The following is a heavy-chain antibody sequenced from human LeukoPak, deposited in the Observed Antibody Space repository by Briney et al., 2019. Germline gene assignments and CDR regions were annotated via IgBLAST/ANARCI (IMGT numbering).Heavy chain of an antibody. V-gene: IGHV3-23*01. J-gene: IGHJ4*02. Sequence: GGSLRLSCAASGFTFSSYGMSWVRQAPGKGLEWVSAISGSGGSTYYADSVKGRFTISRDDSKNTLYLQMKNLRAEDTAVYYCAKDGAWLRFDDWGQGILVTVSS. CDR2: ISGSGGST. D-gene: IGHD5-12*01. CDR3: AKDGAWLRFDD. CDR1: GFTFSSYG.